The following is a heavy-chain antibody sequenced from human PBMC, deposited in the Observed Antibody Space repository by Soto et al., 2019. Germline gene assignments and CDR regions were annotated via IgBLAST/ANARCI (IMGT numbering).Heavy chain of an antibody. CDR3: ARHVSGRDTAMVNWFDP. Sequence: PSETLSLTCTVSGGSISSSSYYWGWIRQPPGKGLEWIGSIYYSGSTYYNPSLKSRVTISVDTSKNQFSLKLSSVTAADTAVYYCARHVSGRDTAMVNWFDPWGQGTLVTVPS. V-gene: IGHV4-39*01. J-gene: IGHJ5*02. D-gene: IGHD5-18*01. CDR2: IYYSGST. CDR1: GGSISSSSYY.